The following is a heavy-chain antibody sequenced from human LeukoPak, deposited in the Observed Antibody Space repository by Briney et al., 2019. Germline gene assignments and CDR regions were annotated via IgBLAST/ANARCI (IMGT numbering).Heavy chain of an antibody. V-gene: IGHV3-30-3*01. CDR3: ARGDYDSTSFDY. CDR1: GFTFSSYA. CDR2: ISYDGSNK. Sequence: PGGSLRLSCAAAGFTFSSYAMRWVRQAPGKGREWVAVISYDGSNKYYADSVKGRFTISRDNSKNTLYLQMNSLRAEDTAVYYCARGDYDSTSFDYWGQGTLVTVSS. J-gene: IGHJ4*02. D-gene: IGHD3-22*01.